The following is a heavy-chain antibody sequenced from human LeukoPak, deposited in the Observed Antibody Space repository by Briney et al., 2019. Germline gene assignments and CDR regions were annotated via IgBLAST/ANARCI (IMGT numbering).Heavy chain of an antibody. D-gene: IGHD3-22*01. Sequence: GGSLRLSCATSGFTFSSYAMSWVRQALGKGLEWVSGISTSGGSSSYADSVKGRFTISRDNPRNTLYTQMNSLRAEDTALYYCAIMHPYYDGSGYWVQWGQGTLVTVSS. CDR3: AIMHPYYDGSGYWVQ. V-gene: IGHV3-23*01. J-gene: IGHJ4*02. CDR1: GFTFSSYA. CDR2: ISTSGGSS.